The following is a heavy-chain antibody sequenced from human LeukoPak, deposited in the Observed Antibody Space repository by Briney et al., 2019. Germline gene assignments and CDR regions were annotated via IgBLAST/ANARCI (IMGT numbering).Heavy chain of an antibody. Sequence: PGGSLRLSCAASGFTFSSYGMSWVRQAPGKGLEWVSAISGSGGSTYYADSVKGRFTISRDNSKSTLYLQMNSLRAEDTAVYYCAKGGGTVVRYYFDYWGQGTLVTVSS. V-gene: IGHV3-23*01. CDR3: AKGGGTVVRYYFDY. CDR2: ISGSGGST. D-gene: IGHD4-23*01. CDR1: GFTFSSYG. J-gene: IGHJ4*02.